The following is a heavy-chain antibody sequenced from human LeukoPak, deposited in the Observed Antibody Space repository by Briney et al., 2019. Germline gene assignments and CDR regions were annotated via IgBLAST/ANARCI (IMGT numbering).Heavy chain of an antibody. D-gene: IGHD6-13*01. CDR3: ARWDGVAAAGPDAFDI. CDR2: ISSSSSYI. V-gene: IGHV3-21*01. Sequence: GGSLRLSCAASGFTFSSYSMNWVRQAPGQGLEWVSSISSSSSYIYYADSVKGRFTISRDNAENSLYLQMNSLRAEDTAVYYCARWDGVAAAGPDAFDIWGQGTMVTVSS. J-gene: IGHJ3*02. CDR1: GFTFSSYS.